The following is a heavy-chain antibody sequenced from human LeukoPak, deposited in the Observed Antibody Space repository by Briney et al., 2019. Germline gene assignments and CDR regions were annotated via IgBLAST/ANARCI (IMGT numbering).Heavy chain of an antibody. J-gene: IGHJ3*02. V-gene: IGHV1-2*02. Sequence: GASVKVSCKASGYTFTGYYMHWMRQAPGQGLEWMRWINPNSGGTNYAQKFQGRVTMTRDTSISTAYMELSRLRSDDTAVYYCARAVPRGAFDIWGQGTMVTVSS. CDR2: INPNSGGT. CDR1: GYTFTGYY. D-gene: IGHD3-10*01. CDR3: ARAVPRGAFDI.